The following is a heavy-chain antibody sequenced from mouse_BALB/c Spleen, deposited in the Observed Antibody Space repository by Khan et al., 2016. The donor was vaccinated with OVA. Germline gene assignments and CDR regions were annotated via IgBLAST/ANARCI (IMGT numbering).Heavy chain of an antibody. CDR3: TRDYYVNFDY. CDR2: ITSGSSTI. J-gene: IGHJ2*01. V-gene: IGHV5-17*02. Sequence: EVELVESGGGLVQPGGSRKLSCAASGFTFSSFGMHWVRQAPEKGLEWVAFITSGSSTIYYADKVKGRFTISRDNPRNTLFLQMTSPRSEDTAMYYCTRDYYVNFDYWGQGTTLIVSS. D-gene: IGHD1-1*01. CDR1: GFTFSSFG.